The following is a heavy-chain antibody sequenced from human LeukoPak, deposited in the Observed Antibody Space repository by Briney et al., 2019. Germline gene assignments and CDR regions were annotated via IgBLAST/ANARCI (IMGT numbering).Heavy chain of an antibody. V-gene: IGHV4-4*07. J-gene: IGHJ4*02. CDR2: IYTSEKT. CDR1: GASINNYY. CDR3: AKLSTTFGVLMSH. Sequence: SETLSLTCTVSGASINNYYWSWIRQAAGKGLEWIGRIYTSEKTKYNPLLKSRVTMSVDTSRNQFSLKLTSVTAADTAVYYCAKLSTTFGVLMSHWGRGTLVTVSS. D-gene: IGHD3-3*01.